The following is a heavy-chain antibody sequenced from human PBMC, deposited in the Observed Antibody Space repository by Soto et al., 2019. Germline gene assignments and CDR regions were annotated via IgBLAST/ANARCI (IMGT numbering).Heavy chain of an antibody. CDR3: AREGVVPAALLGYGLGV. V-gene: IGHV4-38-2*02. CDR2: THHSGGT. CDR1: GYSISSGYF. Sequence: SETLSLTCDVSGYSISSGYFWGWIRQPPGKGLEWIGSTHHSGGTYYKRSLEIRVTISADTSKNQFSLKLTSVTAADTAEYYCAREGVVPAALLGYGLGVWGQGTTVTVSS. J-gene: IGHJ6*02. D-gene: IGHD2-2*01.